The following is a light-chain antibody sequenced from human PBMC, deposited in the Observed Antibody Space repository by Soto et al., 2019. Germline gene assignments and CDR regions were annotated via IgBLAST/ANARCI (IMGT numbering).Light chain of an antibody. Sequence: QSVLTQPRSVSGSPGQSVTISCTGTSSDVGGYNYVSWYQHHPGKAPKLIIYDVRKRPSGVPVRFSGSKSGNTASLNISALQAEDEADYYCTSYTSVTIVVFGGGTKVTVL. V-gene: IGLV2-11*01. CDR2: DVR. J-gene: IGLJ2*01. CDR1: SSDVGGYNY. CDR3: TSYTSVTIVV.